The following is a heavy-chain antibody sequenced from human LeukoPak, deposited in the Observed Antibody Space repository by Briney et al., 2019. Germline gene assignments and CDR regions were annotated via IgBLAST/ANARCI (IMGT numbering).Heavy chain of an antibody. CDR3: TTDLGLTMIRGVIVY. J-gene: IGHJ4*02. CDR1: GFTFTNSW. D-gene: IGHD3-10*01. CDR2: IKSKGDGETT. Sequence: GGSLRLSCAASGFTFTNSWMTWVRQAPGKGLEWVGRIKSKGDGETTDYAAPVKGRFSMSRDDSKATMYLQMYSLEAEDTAVYYCTTDLGLTMIRGVIVYWGQGALVTVSS. V-gene: IGHV3-15*01.